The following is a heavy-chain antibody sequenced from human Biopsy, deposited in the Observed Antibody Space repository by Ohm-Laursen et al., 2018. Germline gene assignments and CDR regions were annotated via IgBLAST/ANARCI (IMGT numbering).Heavy chain of an antibody. D-gene: IGHD3-3*01. CDR1: GFSLTERQRGTS. V-gene: IGHV2-5*01. CDR3: AHTLFGEVPWTHFDY. Sequence: TQTLTLTCDFSGFSLTERQRGTSVNWIRQAPGKSLEWPGIIYWNEDKRYSPSLRSRLTITKDTSKNQAVLIMTNLDPVDTGTYYCAHTLFGEVPWTHFDYWGQGALVTVSS. CDR2: IYWNEDK. J-gene: IGHJ4*02.